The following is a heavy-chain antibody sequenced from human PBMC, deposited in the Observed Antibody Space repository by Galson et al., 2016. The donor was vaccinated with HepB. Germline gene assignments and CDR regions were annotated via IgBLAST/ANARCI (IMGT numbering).Heavy chain of an antibody. Sequence: SLRLSCAASGFTLHDHAMHLVRHTPGKGLEWVAGIMLRSDRIDYADSVNGRFTVSRDNAQNSLYLQMNRLRTEDTAFYYCVKDISRGGLDHWGKGTLVTVSS. CDR2: IMLRSDRI. V-gene: IGHV3-9*01. J-gene: IGHJ4*02. CDR1: GFTLHDHA. D-gene: IGHD2-15*01. CDR3: VKDISRGGLDH.